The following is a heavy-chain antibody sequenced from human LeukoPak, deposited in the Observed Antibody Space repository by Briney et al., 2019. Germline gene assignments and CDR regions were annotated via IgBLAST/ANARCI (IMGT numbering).Heavy chain of an antibody. J-gene: IGHJ4*02. CDR3: ARVYNWNYSDY. D-gene: IGHD1-7*01. CDR1: GYTFTVYY. CDR2: INPNSGGT. V-gene: IGHV1-2*02. Sequence: ASVTVSCTASGYTFTVYYMHWVRQAPGQGLGWMGWINPNSGGTNYTQKFQGRVTMTRDTSNSTAYMNLSRLRSEDTAVYYCARVYNWNYSDYGGQGTLVTVSS.